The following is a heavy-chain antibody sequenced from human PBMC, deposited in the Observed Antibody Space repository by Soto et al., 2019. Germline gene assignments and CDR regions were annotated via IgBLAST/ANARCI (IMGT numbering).Heavy chain of an antibody. CDR2: IYYSGST. J-gene: IGHJ4*02. D-gene: IGHD6-13*01. Sequence: QLQLQESGPGLVKPSETLSLTCTVSGGSISSSSYYWGWIRQPPGKGLEWIGSIYYSGSTYYNPSLKSRVTISVDTSKHQFSLKLSSVTAADTAVYYCARSYIAAAGRYYFDYWGQGTLVTVSS. CDR1: GGSISSSSYY. V-gene: IGHV4-39*01. CDR3: ARSYIAAAGRYYFDY.